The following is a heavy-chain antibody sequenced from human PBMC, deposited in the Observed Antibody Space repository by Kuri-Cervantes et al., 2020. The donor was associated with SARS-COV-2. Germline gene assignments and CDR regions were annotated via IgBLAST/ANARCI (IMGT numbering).Heavy chain of an antibody. Sequence: GSLRLSCAVYGGSFSGYYWSRIRQPPGKGLEWIGEINHSGSTNYNPSLKSRVTISVDTSKNQFSLKLSSVTAADTAVYYCARGGLRYFDWLSTGFDYWGQGTLVTVSS. CDR3: ARGGLRYFDWLSTGFDY. J-gene: IGHJ4*02. CDR1: GGSFSGYY. V-gene: IGHV4-34*01. CDR2: INHSGST. D-gene: IGHD3-9*01.